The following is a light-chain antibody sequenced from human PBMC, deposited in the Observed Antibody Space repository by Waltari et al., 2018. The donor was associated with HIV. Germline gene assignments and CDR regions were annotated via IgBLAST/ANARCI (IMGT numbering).Light chain of an antibody. CDR3: CSYAGSSNWV. CDR2: EGI. J-gene: IGLJ3*02. V-gene: IGLV2-23*01. CDR1: SRDVGSYNL. Sequence: QSALTQPASVSGSPGQSITISCTGSSRDVGSYNLVSWYQQPQGKAPKLMIYEGIKRPSGVSNRFSGSKSGNTASLTISGLQAEDEADYYCCSYAGSSNWVFGGGTKLTVL.